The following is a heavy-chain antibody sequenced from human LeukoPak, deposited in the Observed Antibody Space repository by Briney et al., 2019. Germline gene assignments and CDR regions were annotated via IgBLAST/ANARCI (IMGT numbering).Heavy chain of an antibody. CDR3: ARVKATAGTYFDY. CDR2: IYDSGST. CDR1: GGSITGNYY. J-gene: IGHJ4*02. D-gene: IGHD6-13*01. V-gene: IGHV4-59*01. Sequence: SETLSLTCTVSGGSITGNYYWCWIRQPPGKGLEWIGYIYDSGSTNYSPSLKSRLTISIDTSRNQFSLKLNSVTAADTAVYYCARVKATAGTYFDYWGQGTLVTVSS.